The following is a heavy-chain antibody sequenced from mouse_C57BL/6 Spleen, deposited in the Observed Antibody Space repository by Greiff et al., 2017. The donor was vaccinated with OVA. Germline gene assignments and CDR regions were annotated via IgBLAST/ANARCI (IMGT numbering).Heavy chain of an antibody. V-gene: IGHV7-3*01. CDR3: ARYLMGYAMDY. CDR2: IRHKANGYTT. D-gene: IGHD2-3*01. CDR1: GFTFTDYY. Sequence: EVKLMESGGGLVQPGGSLSLSCAASGFTFTDYYMSWVRQPPGKALEWLGFIRHKANGYTTEYSASVKGRFTISRDNSQSILYLQMNALRAEDSATDYCARYLMGYAMDYWGQGTSVTVSS. J-gene: IGHJ4*01.